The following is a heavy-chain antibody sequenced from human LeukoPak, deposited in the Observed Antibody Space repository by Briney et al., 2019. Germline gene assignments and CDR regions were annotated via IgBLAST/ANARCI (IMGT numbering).Heavy chain of an antibody. Sequence: GGSLRLSCAASGFTFSSYGMHWVRQAPGKGLEWVAFIRYDGSNKYYADSVKGRFTISRDNSKNTLYLQMNSLRAEDTAVYYCAKEALVTFGGVIVRPDYYFDYWGQGTLVTVSS. CDR1: GFTFSSYG. CDR3: AKEALVTFGGVIVRPDYYFDY. J-gene: IGHJ4*02. CDR2: IRYDGSNK. V-gene: IGHV3-30*02. D-gene: IGHD3-16*02.